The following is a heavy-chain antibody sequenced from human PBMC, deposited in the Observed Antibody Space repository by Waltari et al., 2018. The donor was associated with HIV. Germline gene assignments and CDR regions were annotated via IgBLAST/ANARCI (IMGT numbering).Heavy chain of an antibody. Sequence: EVQLVESGGGLIKPGGSLRLHCAASGFTFSDAWMSWVRQAPGKGLEWVARIKTQADGETTDYAAPVQGRFTVSRDDARNTVYLQIDSLKTDDTAMYYCTTWMYWGPGTRVTVSS. CDR1: GFTFSDAW. CDR2: IKTQADGETT. D-gene: IGHD2-2*03. V-gene: IGHV3-15*01. CDR3: TTWMY. J-gene: IGHJ4*02.